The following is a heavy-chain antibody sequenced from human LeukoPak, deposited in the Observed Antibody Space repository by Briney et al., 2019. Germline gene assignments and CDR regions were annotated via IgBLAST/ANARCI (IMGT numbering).Heavy chain of an antibody. Sequence: GGSLRLSCAASRFTFSSYEMNWVRQAPGKGLEWVSYISSSGSTIYYADSVKGRFTISRDNAKNSLYLQMNSLRAEDTAVYYCARGFTSGSSNLDYWGQGTLVTVSS. D-gene: IGHD1-26*01. J-gene: IGHJ4*02. CDR2: ISSSGSTI. CDR1: RFTFSSYE. CDR3: ARGFTSGSSNLDY. V-gene: IGHV3-48*03.